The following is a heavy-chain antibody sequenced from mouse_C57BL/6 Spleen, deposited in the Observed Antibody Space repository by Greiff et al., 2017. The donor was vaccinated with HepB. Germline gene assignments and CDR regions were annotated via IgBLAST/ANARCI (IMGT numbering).Heavy chain of an antibody. CDR2: ISYDGSN. V-gene: IGHV3-6*01. D-gene: IGHD1-2*01. CDR3: ARAYGRPFDY. CDR1: GYSITSGYY. J-gene: IGHJ2*01. Sequence: EVKLVESGPGLVKPSQSLSLTCSVTGYSITSGYYWNWIRQFPGNKLEWMGYISYDGSNNYNPSLKNRISITRDTSKNQFFLKLNSVTTEDTATYYCARAYGRPFDYWGQGTTLTVSS.